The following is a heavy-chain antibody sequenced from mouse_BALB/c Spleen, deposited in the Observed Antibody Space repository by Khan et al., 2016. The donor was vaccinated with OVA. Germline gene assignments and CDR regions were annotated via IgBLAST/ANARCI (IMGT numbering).Heavy chain of an antibody. V-gene: IGHV2-6-1*01. D-gene: IGHD2-10*01. CDR2: IWSDGST. J-gene: IGHJ4*01. CDR1: GFSLTNYG. Sequence: QVQLKESGPGLVAPSQSLSITCTISGFSLTNYGVHWVRQPPGKGLEWLVAIWSDGSTTYNSPLNSRLSISKDHSKSQVFLKMNSLQADDTAMYYCARQPYYHYYIMDYWGQGTSVTVSS. CDR3: ARQPYYHYYIMDY.